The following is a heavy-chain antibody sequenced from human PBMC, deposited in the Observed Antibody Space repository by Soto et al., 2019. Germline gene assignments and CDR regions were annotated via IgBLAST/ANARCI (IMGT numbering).Heavy chain of an antibody. CDR1: GGSISSGGLY. J-gene: IGHJ4*02. Sequence: QVQLPGSGPRLVKASPNLSLTCPVSGGSISSGGLYLSRIRQDPGKGLEWIGYIYYSGSTYYNPSLKSRVTISVDTSKNQFSLKLSSVTAADTAVYYCARVIAAAGIPGDWGQGTLVTVSS. CDR2: IYYSGST. V-gene: IGHV4-31*03. CDR3: ARVIAAAGIPGD. D-gene: IGHD6-13*01.